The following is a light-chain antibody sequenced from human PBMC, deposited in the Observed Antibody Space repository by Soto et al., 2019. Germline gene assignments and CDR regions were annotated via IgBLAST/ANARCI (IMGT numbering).Light chain of an antibody. V-gene: IGKV3-20*01. Sequence: EIVLTQSPGTLSLSPGERATLSCRASQSGSSRYLAWYQQKPGQAPRLLIYATSNRATGIPDRFSGSGSGTDFTLTITRLEPDDFAVYYCQQYGSSWTFGQGTKVEIK. CDR2: ATS. CDR3: QQYGSSWT. J-gene: IGKJ1*01. CDR1: QSGSSRY.